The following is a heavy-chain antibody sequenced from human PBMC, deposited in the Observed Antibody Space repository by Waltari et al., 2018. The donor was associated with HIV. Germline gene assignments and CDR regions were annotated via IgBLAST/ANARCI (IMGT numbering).Heavy chain of an antibody. J-gene: IGHJ4*02. Sequence: QVQLVQSGAEVKKPGASVKVSCKASGYTFTSYDINWVRQATGQGLEWMGWMNPNSGNTGYAQKFQGRVTMTRNTSIGTAYMELSSLRSEDTAVYYCARGPTSNYFSRFDYWGQGTLVTVSS. CDR1: GYTFTSYD. V-gene: IGHV1-8*01. CDR3: ARGPTSNYFSRFDY. CDR2: MNPNSGNT. D-gene: IGHD4-4*01.